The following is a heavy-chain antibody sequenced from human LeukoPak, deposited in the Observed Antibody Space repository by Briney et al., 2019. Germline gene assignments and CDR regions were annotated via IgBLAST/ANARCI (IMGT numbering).Heavy chain of an antibody. CDR2: IKQDGSEK. V-gene: IGHV3-7*01. CDR3: ATLYGVCGDYYFDY. CDR1: GFTFSSYW. J-gene: IGHJ4*02. Sequence: PGGSLRLSCAASGFTFSSYWMSWVRQAPGKGLEWVANIKQDGSEKYYVDSVKGRFTISRDNAKNSLYLQMNSLRAEDTAVYYCATLYGVCGDYYFDYWGQGTLVTVSS. D-gene: IGHD4-17*01.